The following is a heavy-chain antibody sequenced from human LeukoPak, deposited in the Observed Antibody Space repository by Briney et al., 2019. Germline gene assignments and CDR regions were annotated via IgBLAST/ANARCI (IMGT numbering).Heavy chain of an antibody. V-gene: IGHV4-59*12. J-gene: IGHJ4*02. CDR3: ARVKVYYDFWSGYYTGLSYFDY. Sequence: PSETLSLTCSVSNDSISNYYWSWIRQPPGKRLEYIGYVHYSGNTNQNPSLKSRATISVDTSKNQFSLKLSSVTAADTAVYYCARVKVYYDFWSGYYTGLSYFDYWGQGTLVTVSS. D-gene: IGHD3-3*01. CDR2: VHYSGNT. CDR1: NDSISNYY.